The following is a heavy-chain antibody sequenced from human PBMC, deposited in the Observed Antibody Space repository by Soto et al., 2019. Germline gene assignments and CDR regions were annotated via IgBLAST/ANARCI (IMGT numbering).Heavy chain of an antibody. CDR2: FRSSGDGGTT. V-gene: IGHV3-23*01. CDR3: AKKVNSGPGSQYFDY. J-gene: IGHJ4*02. D-gene: IGHD3-10*01. CDR1: GFTFSSYS. Sequence: GGSLRLSCAASGFTFSSYSMSWVRQAPGKGLEWVSGFRSSGDGGTTYYADSVKGRFTISRDNSKNTLFLQMSSLRAEDTAIYYCAKKVNSGPGSQYFDYWGQGTLVTVSS.